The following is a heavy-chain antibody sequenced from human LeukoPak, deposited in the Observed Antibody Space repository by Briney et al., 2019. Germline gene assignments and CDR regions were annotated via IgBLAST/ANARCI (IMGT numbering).Heavy chain of an antibody. CDR2: ISGSGGST. CDR3: ARDDSSDYDILTGYSTWWFDP. V-gene: IGHV3-23*01. CDR1: GFTFSSYA. Sequence: GGSLRLSCAASGFTFSSYAMSWVRQAPGKGLEWVSAISGSGGSTYYADSVRGRFTVSRDNSKNTLYLQMNSLRAEDTAVYYCARDDSSDYDILTGYSTWWFDPWGQGTLVTVSS. D-gene: IGHD3-9*01. J-gene: IGHJ5*02.